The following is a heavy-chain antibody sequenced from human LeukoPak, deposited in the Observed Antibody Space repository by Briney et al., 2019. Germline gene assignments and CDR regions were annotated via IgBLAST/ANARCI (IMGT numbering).Heavy chain of an antibody. CDR2: IYYSGST. V-gene: IGHV4-31*03. D-gene: IGHD5-24*01. J-gene: IGHJ4*02. Sequence: SETLPLTCTVSGGSISSGGYYWSWIRQHPGKGLEWIGYIYYSGSTYYNPSLKSRVTISVDTSKNQFSLKLSSVTAADTAVYYCARGVMATINFDYWGQGTLVTVSS. CDR3: ARGVMATINFDY. CDR1: GGSISSGGYY.